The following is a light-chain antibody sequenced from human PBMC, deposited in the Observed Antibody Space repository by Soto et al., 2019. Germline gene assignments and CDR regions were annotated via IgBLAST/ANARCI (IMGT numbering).Light chain of an antibody. CDR3: QQRSNWPQLT. J-gene: IGKJ4*01. CDR1: QSVSNY. V-gene: IGKV3-11*01. Sequence: EIVLSQSPATLSLSQGERGTLSCRASQSVSNYLAWYQQKPGQAPRLLIYDASTRATGIPARFSGSGSWTDFDLTISSLEPEDFAVYYCQQRSNWPQLTVGGGTKVDIK. CDR2: DAS.